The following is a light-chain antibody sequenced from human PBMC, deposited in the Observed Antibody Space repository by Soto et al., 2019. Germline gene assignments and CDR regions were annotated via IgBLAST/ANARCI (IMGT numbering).Light chain of an antibody. CDR3: QQSYSTPYT. CDR1: QSMSNY. V-gene: IGKV1-39*01. J-gene: IGKJ2*01. CDR2: AAS. Sequence: DIPMTQSPSSRSASVGDRVTITCRASQSMSNYLNWYQHKPGKAPKVLIYAASTLQSGVPSRFSGRGSGTDFTLTISSLQPEDFATYHCQQSYSTPYTFGQGTKLEIK.